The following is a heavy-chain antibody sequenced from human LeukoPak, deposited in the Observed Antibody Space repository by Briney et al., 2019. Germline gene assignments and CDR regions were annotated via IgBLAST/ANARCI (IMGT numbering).Heavy chain of an antibody. V-gene: IGHV3-11*01. CDR3: AKEITLWSQRASSGYY. CDR1: GFTFSDYY. J-gene: IGHJ4*02. CDR2: ISSSGSTI. D-gene: IGHD3-22*01. Sequence: GGSLRLSCAASGFTFSDYYMSWIRQAPGKGLEWVSYISSSGSTIYYADSVKGRFTISRDNAKNSLYLQMNSLRAEDTAVYYCAKEITLWSQRASSGYYWGQGTLVTVSS.